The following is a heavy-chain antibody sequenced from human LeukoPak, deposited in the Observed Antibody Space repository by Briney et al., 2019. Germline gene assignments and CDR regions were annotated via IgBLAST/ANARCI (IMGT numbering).Heavy chain of an antibody. V-gene: IGHV1-46*01. Sequence: ASVKVSCKASGYTFTSYYMHWVRQAPGQGLEWMGIINPSGGSTSYAQKFQGRVTMTRDTSTSTVYMELSSLRSEDTAVYYCTRGPLVVPAAITHTHYYYYYMDVWGKGTTVTISS. CDR3: TRGPLVVPAAITHTHYYYYYMDV. D-gene: IGHD2-2*01. CDR2: INPSGGST. CDR1: GYTFTSYY. J-gene: IGHJ6*03.